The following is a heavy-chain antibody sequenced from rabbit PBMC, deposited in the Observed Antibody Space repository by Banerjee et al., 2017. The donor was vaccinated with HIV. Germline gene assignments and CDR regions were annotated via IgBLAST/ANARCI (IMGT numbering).Heavy chain of an antibody. D-gene: IGHD6-1*01. Sequence: QSLEESGGDLVKPGASLTLTCKASGFSFSSSYYMCWVRQAPGKGLEWIACIYGGSSGSTYYASWAKGRFTISKTSSTTVTLQMTSLTAADTATYFCARDLADGGGYAFNLWGPGTLVTVS. J-gene: IGHJ4*01. CDR2: IYGGSSGST. V-gene: IGHV1S40*01. CDR1: GFSFSSSYY. CDR3: ARDLADGGGYAFNL.